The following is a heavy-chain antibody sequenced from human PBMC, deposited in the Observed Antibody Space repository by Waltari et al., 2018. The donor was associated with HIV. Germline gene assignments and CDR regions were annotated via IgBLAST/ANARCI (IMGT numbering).Heavy chain of an antibody. J-gene: IGHJ6*02. CDR3: AKAVGDTSGRYWGGDV. Sequence: EVQLVESGGGLVQPGGSLRLSCAGSGFTFSNYEMTWVRQAPGKGLEWISYISAVDTKYYADSVKGRFSISRDNAKNSLYLQMNSLRAEDTAVYYCAKAVGDTSGRYWGGDVWGQGTTVTVSS. V-gene: IGHV3-48*03. D-gene: IGHD6-19*01. CDR2: ISAVDTK. CDR1: GFTFSNYE.